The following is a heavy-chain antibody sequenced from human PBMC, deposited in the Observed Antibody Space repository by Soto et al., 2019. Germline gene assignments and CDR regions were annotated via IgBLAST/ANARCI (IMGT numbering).Heavy chain of an antibody. D-gene: IGHD3-10*01. V-gene: IGHV4-4*02. CDR2: IYHSGST. J-gene: IGHJ6*02. CDR1: GGSISSSNW. Sequence: SETLSLTCAVSGGSISSSNWWSWVRQPPGKGLEWIGEIYHSGSTNYNPSLKSRVTISVEKSKNQFSLKLSSVTAADTAVYYCARKEFTMVRTDYYYYXMDVWGQGTTVTVSS. CDR3: ARKEFTMVRTDYYYYXMDV.